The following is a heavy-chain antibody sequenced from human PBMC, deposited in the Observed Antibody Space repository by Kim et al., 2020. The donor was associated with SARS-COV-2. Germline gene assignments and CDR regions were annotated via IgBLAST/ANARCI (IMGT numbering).Heavy chain of an antibody. V-gene: IGHV4-34*01. J-gene: IGHJ1*01. Sequence: NPSLTSRVTISVDTSKNQFSLKLSSVTAADTAVYYCARAASGWTAEYFQHWGQGTLVTVSS. CDR3: ARAASGWTAEYFQH. D-gene: IGHD6-19*01.